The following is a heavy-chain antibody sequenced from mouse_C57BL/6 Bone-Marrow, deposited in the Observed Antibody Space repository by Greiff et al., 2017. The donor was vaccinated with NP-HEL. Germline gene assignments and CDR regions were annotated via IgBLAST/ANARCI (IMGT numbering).Heavy chain of an antibody. J-gene: IGHJ3*01. Sequence: EVKLVESGGGLVKPGGSLKLSCAASGFTFSSYAMSWVRQTPEKRLEWVATISDGGSYTYYPANVKGRFTISRDNAKNNLYLQMSHLKSEDTAMYYCARDEGDYDGAYWGQGTLVTVSA. V-gene: IGHV5-4*01. CDR1: GFTFSSYA. CDR2: ISDGGSYT. D-gene: IGHD2-4*01. CDR3: ARDEGDYDGAY.